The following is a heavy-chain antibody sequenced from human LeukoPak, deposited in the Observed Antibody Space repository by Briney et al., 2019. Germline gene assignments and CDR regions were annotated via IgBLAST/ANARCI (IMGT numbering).Heavy chain of an antibody. CDR1: GYSFTSLY. CDR2: IDPSGGTT. J-gene: IGHJ3*01. V-gene: IGHV1-46*01. CDR3: ARDRARVGTKDDAFDV. D-gene: IGHD3-10*01. Sequence: ASVKVSRKASGYSFTSLYMHWVRQASGQPPEWMGAIDPSGGTTRYAQKFQGRITMTRDTPTSTVHLELSSLRYDDTAVYYCARDRARVGTKDDAFDVWGQGTMVIVSS.